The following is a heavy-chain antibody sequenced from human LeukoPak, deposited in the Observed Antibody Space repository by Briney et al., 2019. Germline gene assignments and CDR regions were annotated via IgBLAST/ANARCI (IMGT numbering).Heavy chain of an antibody. V-gene: IGHV4-39*01. D-gene: IGHD3-3*01. CDR3: ARLSAYYDFWSTSGGTQD. CDR1: GGSISSSSYY. Sequence: PSETLSLTCTVSGGSISSSSYYWGWIRQPPGKGLEWIGSIYYSGSTYYNPSLKSRVTISVDTSKNQFSLKLSSVTAADTAVYYCARLSAYYDFWSTSGGTQDWGQGTLVTVSS. CDR2: IYYSGST. J-gene: IGHJ4*02.